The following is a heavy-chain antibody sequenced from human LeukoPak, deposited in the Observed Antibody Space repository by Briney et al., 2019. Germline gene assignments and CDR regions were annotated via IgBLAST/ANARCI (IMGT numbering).Heavy chain of an antibody. Sequence: SETLSLTCTVSGGSISSYYWSWIRQPPGKGLEWIGYIYYSGSTNYNPSLKSRVTISVDTSKNQFSLKLSSVTAADTVVYYCARQYYDSSGYPPQYYYYGMDVWGQGTTVTVSS. CDR3: ARQYYDSSGYPPQYYYYGMDV. V-gene: IGHV4-59*08. D-gene: IGHD3-22*01. CDR1: GGSISSYY. CDR2: IYYSGST. J-gene: IGHJ6*02.